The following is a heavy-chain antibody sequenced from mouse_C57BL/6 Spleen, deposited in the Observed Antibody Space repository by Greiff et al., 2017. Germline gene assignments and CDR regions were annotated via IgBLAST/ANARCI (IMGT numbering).Heavy chain of an antibody. D-gene: IGHD1-1*01. J-gene: IGHJ2*01. Sequence: VQLQQSGAELVRPGASVTLSCKASGYTFTDYEMHWVKQTPVHGLEWIGAIDPETGGTAYNQKFKGKAILTADKSSSTAYMELRSLTSEDTAVYYCTRGGGRRDYYYWGQGTTLTVSS. CDR1: GYTFTDYE. CDR2: IDPETGGT. CDR3: TRGGGRRDYYY. V-gene: IGHV1-15*01.